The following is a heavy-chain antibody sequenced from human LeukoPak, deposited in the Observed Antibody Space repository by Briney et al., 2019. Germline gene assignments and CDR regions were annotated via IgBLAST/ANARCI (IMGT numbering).Heavy chain of an antibody. CDR3: AKDLHAWVQLWSGLDAFDI. CDR1: GFTFSSYG. D-gene: IGHD5-18*01. CDR2: VRYDGSNK. J-gene: IGHJ3*02. V-gene: IGHV3-30*02. Sequence: QPGGSLRLSCAASGFTFSSYGMHWVRQAPGRGLEWVAFVRYDGSNKYYADSVKGRFTISRDNSKNTLYLQMNSLRAEDTAVYYCAKDLHAWVQLWSGLDAFDIWGQGTMVTVSS.